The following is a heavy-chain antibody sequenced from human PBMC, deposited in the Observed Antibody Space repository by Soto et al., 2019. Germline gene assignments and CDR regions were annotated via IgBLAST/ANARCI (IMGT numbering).Heavy chain of an antibody. J-gene: IGHJ4*02. V-gene: IGHV3-74*01. D-gene: IGHD3-22*01. Sequence: EVQLVESGGGLVQPGGSLRLSCAASGFTFSSYWMHWVRQAPGKGLVWVSRINSDGSSTSYADSVKGRFTISRDNAKNTLYLQMNSLRAEDTAVYYCAREISWGLTQEVDWAMIVVVITGGLGGWYYWGQGPLVTVSS. CDR1: GFTFSSYW. CDR3: AREISWGLTQEVDWAMIVVVITGGLGGWYY. CDR2: INSDGSST.